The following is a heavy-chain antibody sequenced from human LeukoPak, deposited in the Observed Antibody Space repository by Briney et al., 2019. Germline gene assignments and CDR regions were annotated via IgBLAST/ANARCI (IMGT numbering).Heavy chain of an antibody. CDR3: ARAAVAGPYYFDY. D-gene: IGHD6-13*01. V-gene: IGHV1-46*01. CDR2: INPSGGST. CDR1: GYTFTSYY. J-gene: IGHJ4*02. Sequence: ASVKVSCEASGYTFTSYYMHWGRQAPGQGLEWVGKINPSGGSTSYAQKFQGRVTMTRDTSTSTVYMELSSLRSEDTAVYYCARAAVAGPYYFDYWGQGTLVTVSS.